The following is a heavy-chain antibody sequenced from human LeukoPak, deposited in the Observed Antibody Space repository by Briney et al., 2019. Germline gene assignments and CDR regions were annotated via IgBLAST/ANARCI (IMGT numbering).Heavy chain of an antibody. J-gene: IGHJ4*02. D-gene: IGHD1-7*01. CDR2: INSDGINT. Sequence: GGSLRLSCAASGFTFSNYWMHWVRQAPGKGLVWVSRINSDGINTSYADSVKGRFTISRDNAKNTLNLQMNSLRREDTALYYCAKNRVVFNWNYAYYFDNWGQGTLVTVSS. V-gene: IGHV3-74*01. CDR1: GFTFSNYW. CDR3: AKNRVVFNWNYAYYFDN.